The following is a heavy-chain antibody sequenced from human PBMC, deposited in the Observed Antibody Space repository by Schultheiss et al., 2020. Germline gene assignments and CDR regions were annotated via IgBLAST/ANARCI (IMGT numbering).Heavy chain of an antibody. CDR3: ARDGDYDYVWGSYVPLGY. Sequence: SVKVSCKASGYTFTGYYIHWVRQAPGQGLEWMGGIIPIFGTANYAQKFQGRVTITADKSTSTAYMELSSLRSEDTAVYYCARDGDYDYVWGSYVPLGYWGQGTLVNVSS. V-gene: IGHV1-69*06. CDR1: GYTFTGYY. CDR2: IIPIFGTA. D-gene: IGHD3-16*01. J-gene: IGHJ4*02.